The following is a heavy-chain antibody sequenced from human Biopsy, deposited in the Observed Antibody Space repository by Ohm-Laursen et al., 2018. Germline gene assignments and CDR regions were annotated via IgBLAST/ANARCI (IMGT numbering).Heavy chain of an antibody. D-gene: IGHD3-3*01. CDR3: ARQVDFWSGYVHY. CDR1: GGSISDSTYH. J-gene: IGHJ4*02. Sequence: TLSLTCAVSGGSISDSTYHWGWIRQSPGKGLEWIGNIYYSGNTDYSPSLKSRVTISVDTSNNQFSLKLRSLTAADTAVYYCARQVDFWSGYVHYWGQGTLVAVSS. CDR2: IYYSGNT. V-gene: IGHV4-39*01.